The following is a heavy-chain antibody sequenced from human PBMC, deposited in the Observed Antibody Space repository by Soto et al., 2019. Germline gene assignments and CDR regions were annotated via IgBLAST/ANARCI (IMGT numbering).Heavy chain of an antibody. Sequence: QVQLQQWGAGLLKASETLSLTCAVYGGSFSGYQWSWIRQTPGKGLEWIGEINDSGNINYNPSHKSRVTISVDTAKKQLSLKLGSVTAAATAVYYWARGLILWFGELSRRGGYCYDMDVWGKGTTVTVSS. J-gene: IGHJ6*03. CDR3: ARGLILWFGELSRRGGYCYDMDV. V-gene: IGHV4-34*01. CDR2: INDSGNI. D-gene: IGHD3-10*01. CDR1: GGSFSGYQ.